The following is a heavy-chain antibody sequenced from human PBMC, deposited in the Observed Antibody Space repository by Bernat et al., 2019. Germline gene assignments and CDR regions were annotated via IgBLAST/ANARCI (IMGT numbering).Heavy chain of an antibody. CDR3: AGWAPEEMATTYCFDY. J-gene: IGHJ4*02. CDR2: IIPIFGTA. CDR1: GGTFSSYA. Sequence: QVQLVQSGAEVKKPGSSVKVSCKASGGTFSSYAISWVRQAPGQGLEWMGGIIPIFGTANYAQKFQGRVTITADKSTSTAYMELSSLRSEDTAVYYCAGWAPEEMATTYCFDYWGQGTLVTVAS. V-gene: IGHV1-69*06. D-gene: IGHD5-24*01.